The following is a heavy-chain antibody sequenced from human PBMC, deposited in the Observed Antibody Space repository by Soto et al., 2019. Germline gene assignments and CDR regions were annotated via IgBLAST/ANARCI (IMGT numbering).Heavy chain of an antibody. CDR1: GGTFSSYA. CDR3: ARDSQSNDYVWGSYRYSPFDY. D-gene: IGHD3-16*02. J-gene: IGHJ4*02. V-gene: IGHV1-69*13. CDR2: IIPIFGTA. Sequence: ASVKVSCKASGGTFSSYAISWVRQAPGQGLEWMGGIIPIFGTANYAQKFQGRVTITADESTSTAYMELSSLRSEDTAVYYCARDSQSNDYVWGSYRYSPFDYWGQGTLVTVSS.